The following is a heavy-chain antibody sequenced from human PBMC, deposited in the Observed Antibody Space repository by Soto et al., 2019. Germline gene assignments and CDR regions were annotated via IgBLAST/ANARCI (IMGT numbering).Heavy chain of an antibody. D-gene: IGHD4-17*01. J-gene: IGHJ5*02. CDR2: INGDGSDT. CDR1: GFDFNNYW. Sequence: EVQLVESGGGLVQPGGSLRLSCGASGFDFNNYWMHWVRQVPGKGLVWVSRINGDGSDTKYADSVKGRFTISRDNAKNTVYLQMNSLNAEATDVYSCESDQTTGDWLDAWGQGTLLTVSS. V-gene: IGHV3-74*03. CDR3: ESDQTTGDWLDA.